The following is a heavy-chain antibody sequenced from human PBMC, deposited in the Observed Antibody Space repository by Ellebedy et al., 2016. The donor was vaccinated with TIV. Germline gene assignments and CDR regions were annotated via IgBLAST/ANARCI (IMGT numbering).Heavy chain of an antibody. D-gene: IGHD6-13*01. CDR3: ARVRRGSSGMDV. Sequence: ASVKVSCKASGYTFTANYVHWVRQAPGQGLEWMGWINPDGGVTNFAQKFQGRVTMTRDTSVNTAYMELSRLESADTAVYYCARVRRGSSGMDVWGQGTTVTVS. CDR1: GYTFTANY. CDR2: INPDGGVT. V-gene: IGHV1-2*02. J-gene: IGHJ6*02.